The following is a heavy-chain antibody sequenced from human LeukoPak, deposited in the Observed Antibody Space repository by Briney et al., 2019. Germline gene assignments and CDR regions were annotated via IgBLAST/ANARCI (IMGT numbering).Heavy chain of an antibody. CDR1: GGSISSYY. Sequence: PSQTLSLTCTVSGGSISSYYWSWIRQPPGKGLEWIGYIYYGGSTNYNPSLKSRVTMSLDTSKNQFSLKLSSVTAADTAVYYCASDSSGLDYFDYWGQGTLVTVSS. D-gene: IGHD3-22*01. CDR2: IYYGGST. J-gene: IGHJ4*02. CDR3: ASDSSGLDYFDY. V-gene: IGHV4-59*01.